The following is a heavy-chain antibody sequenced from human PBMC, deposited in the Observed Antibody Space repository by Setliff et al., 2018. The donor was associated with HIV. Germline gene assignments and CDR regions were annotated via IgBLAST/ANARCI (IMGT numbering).Heavy chain of an antibody. D-gene: IGHD6-19*01. CDR2: IIPIFGTA. CDR1: GYSFADYG. CDR3: ARDRQQWLVYFDY. J-gene: IGHJ4*02. V-gene: IGHV1-69*13. Sequence: SVKVSCKTSGYSFADYGITWVRQAPGQGLEWMGGIIPIFGTANYAQKFQGRVTITADESTSKAYMALSSLRSDDTAVYYCARDRQQWLVYFDYWGQGTLVTVSS.